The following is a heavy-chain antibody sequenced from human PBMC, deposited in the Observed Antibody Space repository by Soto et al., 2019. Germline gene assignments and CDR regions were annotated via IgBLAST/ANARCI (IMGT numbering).Heavy chain of an antibody. V-gene: IGHV5-10-1*01. CDR1: GYSFAGYW. CDR2: IDPSDSQT. J-gene: IGHJ6*02. D-gene: IGHD5-12*01. CDR3: ARLGRRWLQFYPGGMDV. Sequence: GESLKISCKGSGYSFAGYWITWVRQKPGKGLEWMGRIDPSDSQTYYSPSFRGHVTISADKSISTAYLQWSSLKASDTAMYYCARLGRRWLQFYPGGMDVWGQGTTVTVSS.